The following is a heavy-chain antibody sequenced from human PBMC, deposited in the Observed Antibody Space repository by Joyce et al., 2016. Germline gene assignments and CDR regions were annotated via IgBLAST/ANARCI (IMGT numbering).Heavy chain of an antibody. V-gene: IGHV1-46*01. CDR2: IYPSGTTT. D-gene: IGHD2-2*01. Sequence: QVQLVQSGAEVKKPGASVKVSCEASGYNFIKYYLHWVRQAPGQGLEWVGVIYPSGTTTSYEERFQGRVTMTKDTSASTVYMELSGLTSEDTAVYYCARAGVPAAGDVFDIWGQGTLVTVSS. CDR3: ARAGVPAAGDVFDI. CDR1: GYNFIKYY. J-gene: IGHJ3*02.